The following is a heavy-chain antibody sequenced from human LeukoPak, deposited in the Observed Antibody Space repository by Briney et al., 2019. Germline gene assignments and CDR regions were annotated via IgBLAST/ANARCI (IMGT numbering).Heavy chain of an antibody. Sequence: ASVKVSCKASGGTFRRFTISWVRQATGQGLEWMAIINPSGGSTSHAQKFQGRVTMTRDTSASTVYMELSSLRSEDTAVYYCASVYKYGMDVWGQGTTVTVSS. J-gene: IGHJ6*02. CDR2: INPSGGST. CDR1: GGTFRRFT. V-gene: IGHV1-46*01. CDR3: ASVYKYGMDV.